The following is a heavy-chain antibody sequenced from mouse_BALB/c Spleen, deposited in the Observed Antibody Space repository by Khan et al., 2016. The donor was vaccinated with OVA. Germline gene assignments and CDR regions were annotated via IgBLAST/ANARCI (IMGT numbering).Heavy chain of an antibody. D-gene: IGHD2-14*01. J-gene: IGHJ4*01. CDR3: ARRTTGYTMDY. CDR1: GYTFTSNT. Sequence: QVQLKQSGAELARPGASVRMSCKASGYTFTSNTMHWVKQRPGQGLEWIGYINPRSGYTNYNQNFKDKATLTADKSSSTAYMQLSSLTSEDSAVYCCARRTTGYTMDYWGQGTSGTVSS. CDR2: INPRSGYT. V-gene: IGHV1-4*01.